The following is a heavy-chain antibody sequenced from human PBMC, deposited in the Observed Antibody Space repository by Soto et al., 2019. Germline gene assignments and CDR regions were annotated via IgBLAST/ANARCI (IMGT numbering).Heavy chain of an antibody. V-gene: IGHV3-66*01. D-gene: IGHD4-17*01. J-gene: IGHJ6*02. CDR3: ARDRNYGDPRSYYYYYGMDV. CDR1: GFTVSSNY. Sequence: GGSLRLSCAASGFTVSSNYMSWVRQAPGKGLEWVSVIYSGGSTYYADSVKGRFTISRDNSKNTLYLQMNSLRAEDTAVYYCARDRNYGDPRSYYYYYGMDVWGQGTTVTVSS. CDR2: IYSGGST.